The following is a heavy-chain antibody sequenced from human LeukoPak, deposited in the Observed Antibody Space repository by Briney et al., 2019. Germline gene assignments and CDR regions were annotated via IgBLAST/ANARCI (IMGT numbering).Heavy chain of an antibody. D-gene: IGHD4-23*01. CDR3: ARLSKGGNSDC. V-gene: IGHV4-39*01. CDR1: VGSISSSSYY. Sequence: PSETLSLTCTVSVGSISSSSYYWGWIRQPPGKGLGWSGSIYYSGSTYYNPSLKSRVTISVDTSKNQFSLKLSSVTAADTAVYYCARLSKGGNSDCWGQGTLVTVSS. J-gene: IGHJ4*02. CDR2: IYYSGST.